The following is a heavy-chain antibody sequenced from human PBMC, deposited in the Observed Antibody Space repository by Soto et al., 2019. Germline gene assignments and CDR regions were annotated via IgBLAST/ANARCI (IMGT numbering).Heavy chain of an antibody. CDR3: ARDLDSGSYNFDY. Sequence: ASVKVSCKASGYTFSSYGISWVRQAPGQGLEWMGWISAYTGKTNYAQKLQGRVTMTTDTSTSTAYMEVRSLRSDDTAVYYCARDLDSGSYNFDYWGQGTLVTVSS. CDR1: GYTFSSYG. CDR2: ISAYTGKT. J-gene: IGHJ4*02. V-gene: IGHV1-18*04. D-gene: IGHD1-26*01.